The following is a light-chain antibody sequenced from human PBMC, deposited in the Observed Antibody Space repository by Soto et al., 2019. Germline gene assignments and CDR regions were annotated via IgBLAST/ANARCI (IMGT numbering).Light chain of an antibody. CDR3: QQYYSYPLT. J-gene: IGKJ1*01. V-gene: IGKV1-8*01. Sequence: RMTPSPSAFSASTGDRVTITCRASQGISSYLAWYQQKPGKAPKLLIYAASTLQSGVPSRFSGSGSGTDFTLTISCLQSEDFATYYCQQYYSYPLTFGQGTKVDIK. CDR2: AAS. CDR1: QGISSY.